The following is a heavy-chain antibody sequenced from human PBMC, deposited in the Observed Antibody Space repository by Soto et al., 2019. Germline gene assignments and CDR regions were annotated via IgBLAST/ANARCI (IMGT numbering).Heavy chain of an antibody. Sequence: ASVKVSCKVSGYTLTELSMHWVRQAPGQGLDWMGGIVPIFGAANYAQKFQGRVTITADESTSTAYMELSSLRSEDTAVYYCASQGSSRPFDYWGQGTLVTV. D-gene: IGHD6-6*01. CDR2: IVPIFGAA. J-gene: IGHJ4*02. CDR3: ASQGSSRPFDY. CDR1: GYTLTELS. V-gene: IGHV1-69*13.